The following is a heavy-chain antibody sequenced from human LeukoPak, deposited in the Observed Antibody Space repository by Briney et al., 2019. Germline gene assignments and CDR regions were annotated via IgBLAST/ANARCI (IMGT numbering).Heavy chain of an antibody. Sequence: PSETLSLTCAVSGGSISSYYWSWIRQPAGKGLEWIGRIYTSGSTNYNPSLKSRVTISVDTSKNQFSLKLNSVTAPDTAVYYCARLPGGDSSSVVAFDIWGQGTMVTVSS. V-gene: IGHV4-4*07. D-gene: IGHD2-21*02. J-gene: IGHJ3*02. CDR1: GGSISSYY. CDR3: ARLPGGDSSSVVAFDI. CDR2: IYTSGST.